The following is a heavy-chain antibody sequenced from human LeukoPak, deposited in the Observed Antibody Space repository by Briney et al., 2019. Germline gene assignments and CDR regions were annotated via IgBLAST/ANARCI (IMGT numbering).Heavy chain of an antibody. CDR1: GGSISSYY. CDR3: ARGLGATLDLGY. CDR2: AYYSGST. V-gene: IGHV4-59*01. D-gene: IGHD1-26*01. J-gene: IGHJ4*02. Sequence: SETLSLTCTVSGGSISSYYWSWIRQPPGKGLEWIGYAYYSGSTNYNPSPKSRVTISVATSKNQSSLKLSSVTAADTAVYYCARGLGATLDLGYWGQGTLVIVSS.